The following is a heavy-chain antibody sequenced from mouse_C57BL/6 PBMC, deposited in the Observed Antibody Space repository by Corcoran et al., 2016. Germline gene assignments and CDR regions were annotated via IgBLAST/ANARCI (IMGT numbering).Heavy chain of an antibody. CDR3: ARDYGSPYCYFDV. CDR2: INTYSGVP. D-gene: IGHD1-1*01. J-gene: IGHJ1*03. Sequence: QIQLVQSGPELKKPGETDKISCKASGYTFTTSGRSWLKQAPGKGLKWMGWINTYSGVPTYADDFKGRFDFSLKTSASTAYLQINNLKNEDTATYFCARDYGSPYCYFDVWGTGTTVTVSS. CDR1: GYTFTTSG. V-gene: IGHV9-3*01.